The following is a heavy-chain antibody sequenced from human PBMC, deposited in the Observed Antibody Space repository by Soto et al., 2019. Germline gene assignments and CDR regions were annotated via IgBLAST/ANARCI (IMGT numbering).Heavy chain of an antibody. Sequence: GGSLRLSCAASGFTFSSYSMNWVRQAPGKGLEWVSSISSSSSYIYYADSVKGRFTISRDNAKNSLYLQMNSLSAEDTAVYYCARVAVAGFYYFDYGGQGTRFTVSS. CDR1: GFTFSSYS. CDR3: ARVAVAGFYYFDY. CDR2: ISSSSSYI. D-gene: IGHD6-19*01. J-gene: IGHJ4*02. V-gene: IGHV3-21*01.